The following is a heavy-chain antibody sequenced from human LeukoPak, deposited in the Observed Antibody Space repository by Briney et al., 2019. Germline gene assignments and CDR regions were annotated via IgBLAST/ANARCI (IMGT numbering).Heavy chain of an antibody. V-gene: IGHV3-53*01. CDR2: IYSDNT. CDR1: GFTVSSNS. J-gene: IGHJ4*02. Sequence: PGGSLRLSYTDSGFTVSSNSMSWVRQAPGKGLEWVSFIYSDNTHYSDSVKGRVTISRDNSKNTLYLQMNSLRAEDTAVYYCAIRAGAYSHPYDYWGQGTLVTVSS. CDR3: AIRAGAYSHPYDY. D-gene: IGHD4/OR15-4a*01.